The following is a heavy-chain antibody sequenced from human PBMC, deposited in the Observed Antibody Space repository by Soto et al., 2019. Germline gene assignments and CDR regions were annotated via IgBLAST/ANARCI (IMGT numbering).Heavy chain of an antibody. D-gene: IGHD3-22*01. J-gene: IGHJ4*02. V-gene: IGHV1-69*06. CDR1: GGTFSSYA. CDR3: ARVGGSSGSYFEY. Sequence: SVKVSCKASGGTFSSYAISWVRQAPGQGLEWRGGLIPIFGTANYAQKFQGRVTITADKSTSTAYMELSSLRSEDTAVYYCARVGGSSGSYFEYWGQGTMVTVSS. CDR2: LIPIFGTA.